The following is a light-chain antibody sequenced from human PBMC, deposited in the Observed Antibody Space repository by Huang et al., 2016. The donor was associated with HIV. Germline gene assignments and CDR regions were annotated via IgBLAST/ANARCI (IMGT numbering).Light chain of an antibody. V-gene: IGKV1-39*01. CDR1: QNINRY. Sequence: DIQITHSPSSLSASVGDRVIITCRASQNINRYLNWYQQQPGKAPKLLISGASKLQSGVSSSFSGSGSGTHFTLAISSLSPEDSATYYCQQSAVTPRTFGQGTKLEI. CDR3: QQSAVTPRT. CDR2: GAS. J-gene: IGKJ2*01.